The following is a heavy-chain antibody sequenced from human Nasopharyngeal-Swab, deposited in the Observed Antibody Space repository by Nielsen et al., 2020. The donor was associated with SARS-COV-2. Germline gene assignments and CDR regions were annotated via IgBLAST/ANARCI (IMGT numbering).Heavy chain of an antibody. CDR2: FIPIIGIT. CDR3: ARDHGIGELDGMDV. V-gene: IGHV1-69*04. CDR1: GGTFSSDA. Sequence: SVKVSCKASGGTFSSDAISWVRQAPGQGLEWVGRFIPIIGITNYPQKFQGRVTFTADKATSTAYMELSRLRSEDTAVYYCARDHGIGELDGMDVWGQGTTVTVSS. D-gene: IGHD1-26*01. J-gene: IGHJ6*02.